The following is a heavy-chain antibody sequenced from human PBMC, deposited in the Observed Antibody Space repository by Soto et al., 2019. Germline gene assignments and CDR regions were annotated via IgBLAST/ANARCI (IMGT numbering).Heavy chain of an antibody. CDR1: GGTFSSYT. J-gene: IGHJ4*02. CDR2: IIPILGIA. CDR3: ARDTRRFGELSPHSG. V-gene: IGHV1-69*08. D-gene: IGHD3-10*01. Sequence: QVQLVQSGAEVKKPGSSVKVSCKASGGTFSSYTISWVRQAPGQGLEWMGRIIPILGIANYAQKFQGRVTITADKSTSTAYMDLSSLSSDDTAVYYCARDTRRFGELSPHSGWGQGTLVTVSS.